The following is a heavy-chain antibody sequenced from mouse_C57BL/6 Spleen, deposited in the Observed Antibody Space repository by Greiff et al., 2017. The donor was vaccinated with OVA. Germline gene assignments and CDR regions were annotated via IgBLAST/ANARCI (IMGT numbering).Heavy chain of an antibody. CDR3: ARSPFITTVVDWYFDV. CDR2: IGPGSGST. D-gene: IGHD1-1*01. CDR1: GYTFTDYY. Sequence: QVQLQQSGAELVKPGASVKISCKASGYTFTDYYINWVKQRPGQGLEWIGKIGPGSGSTYYNEKFKGKATLTADKSSSTAYMQLSSLTSEDSAVYFCARSPFITTVVDWYFDVWGTGTTVTVSS. V-gene: IGHV1-77*01. J-gene: IGHJ1*03.